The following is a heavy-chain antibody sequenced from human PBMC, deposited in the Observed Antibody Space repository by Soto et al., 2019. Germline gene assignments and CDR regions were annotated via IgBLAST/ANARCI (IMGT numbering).Heavy chain of an antibody. Sequence: EVQLLESGGGLVQPGGSLRLSCAASGFTFSSYAMSWVRQAPGKGLEWVSAISGSGGSTYYADSVKGRFTISRDNSKNTLYLQMYSLRAEDTAVYYCAAADFESYYYYGMDVWGQGTTVTVSS. CDR1: GFTFSSYA. J-gene: IGHJ6*02. CDR2: ISGSGGST. D-gene: IGHD6-13*01. V-gene: IGHV3-23*01. CDR3: AAADFESYYYYGMDV.